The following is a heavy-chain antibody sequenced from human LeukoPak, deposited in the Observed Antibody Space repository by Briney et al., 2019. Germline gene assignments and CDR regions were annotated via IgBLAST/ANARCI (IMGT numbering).Heavy chain of an antibody. CDR2: ISSSSSYI. CDR1: GFTFSSYS. D-gene: IGHD1-1*01. CDR3: ARDSVLNSRGWFDP. Sequence: GGSLRLSCAASGFTFSSYSMNWVRQAPGKGLEWVSSISSSSSYIYYADSVKGRFTISRDNAKNSLYLQMNSLRAEDTAVYYCARDSVLNSRGWFDPWGQGTLVTVSS. J-gene: IGHJ5*02. V-gene: IGHV3-21*01.